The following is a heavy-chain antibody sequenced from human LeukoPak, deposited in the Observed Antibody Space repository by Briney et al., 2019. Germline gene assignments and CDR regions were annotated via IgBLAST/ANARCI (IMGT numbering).Heavy chain of an antibody. J-gene: IGHJ4*02. CDR1: GGSFSGYY. V-gene: IGHV4-34*01. CDR3: AREMGDDFYYFDY. D-gene: IGHD1-26*01. CDR2: INHSGST. Sequence: SETLSLTCAVYGGSFSGYYRSWIRQPPGKGLEWIGEINHSGSTNYNPSLKSRVTISVDTSKNQFSLKLSSVTAADTAVYYCAREMGDDFYYFDYWGQGTLVTVSS.